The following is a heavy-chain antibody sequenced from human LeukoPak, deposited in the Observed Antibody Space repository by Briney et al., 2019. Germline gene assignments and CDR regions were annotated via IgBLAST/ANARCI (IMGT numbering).Heavy chain of an antibody. Sequence: GGSLRLSCAASGFTLSSSWMHWVRQAPGKGLVWVSRINTDGTTTTYADSVKGRFTISRDNAKNTLYLQMNSLRDEDTAVYYCARLITLSDSGGSWGQGTLVTVSS. D-gene: IGHD3-22*01. CDR2: INTDGTTT. CDR1: GFTLSSSW. J-gene: IGHJ5*02. CDR3: ARLITLSDSGGS. V-gene: IGHV3-74*01.